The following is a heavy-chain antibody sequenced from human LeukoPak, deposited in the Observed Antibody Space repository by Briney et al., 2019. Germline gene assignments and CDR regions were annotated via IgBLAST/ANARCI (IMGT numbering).Heavy chain of an antibody. Sequence: SVKVSCKASGYTFTAYNIHWVPQAPGKGLEWMGWINPNSGGTNFAQKFQGRVTMTRDTSISTAYMDLSRLRSDDTAVYYCARVRYRLAETYIDYWGQGTLVTVSS. J-gene: IGHJ4*02. CDR2: INPNSGGT. CDR1: GYTFTAYN. CDR3: ARVRYRLAETYIDY. V-gene: IGHV1-2*02. D-gene: IGHD3-16*01.